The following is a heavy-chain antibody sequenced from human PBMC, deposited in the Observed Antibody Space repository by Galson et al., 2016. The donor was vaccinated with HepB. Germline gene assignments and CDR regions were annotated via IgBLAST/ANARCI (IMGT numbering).Heavy chain of an antibody. CDR1: GASVSDYY. V-gene: IGHV4-4*07. Sequence: ETLSLTCSVSGASVSDYYWSWIRPSAGKGLEWVGRFYITGTTNYNPFLRSRVAMSVDTSANAFSLKLVSVTAADTAIYYCARVSPARGQWSREFYDSWGQGALVTVSS. J-gene: IGHJ5*01. CDR2: FYITGTT. D-gene: IGHD3-10*01. CDR3: ARVSPARGQWSREFYDS.